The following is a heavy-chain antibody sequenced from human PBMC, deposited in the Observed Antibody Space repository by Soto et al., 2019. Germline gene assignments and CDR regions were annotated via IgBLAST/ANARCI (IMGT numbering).Heavy chain of an antibody. V-gene: IGHV3-30-3*01. Sequence: AQLVESGGGVVQPGRSLRLSCTASGFTFDSFTFHWVRQAPGKGLEWVAVITYDGSSKFYADSVKGRFTISRDNSMNTLFLQMNSLRVDDTAVYYCARIYSSTWNYLDYWGQGTLVSVSS. J-gene: IGHJ4*02. D-gene: IGHD6-13*01. CDR1: GFTFDSFT. CDR3: ARIYSSTWNYLDY. CDR2: ITYDGSSK.